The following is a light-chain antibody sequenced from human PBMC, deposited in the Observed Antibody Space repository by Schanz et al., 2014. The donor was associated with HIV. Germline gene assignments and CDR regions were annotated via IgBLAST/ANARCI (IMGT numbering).Light chain of an antibody. Sequence: QAVVTQESSLTVSPGGTVTLTCGSSTGAVTSGHYAYWFQQKPGQAPRTLIHDTNNRHSWTPARFSGSLLGGKAALTLSGAQPEDEADYYCLLSYSAARQVVFGGGTQLTVL. CDR2: DTN. CDR1: TGAVTSGHY. J-gene: IGLJ2*01. V-gene: IGLV7-46*01. CDR3: LLSYSAARQVV.